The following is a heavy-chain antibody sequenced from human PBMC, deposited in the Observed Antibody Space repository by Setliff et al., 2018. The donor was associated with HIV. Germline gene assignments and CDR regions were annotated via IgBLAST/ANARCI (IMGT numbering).Heavy chain of an antibody. Sequence: ASVKVSCKASGYPFNNFGISWVRQAPGQGLEWLAWINVYSGDTNFAQRFQGRVTMTRDASTGTAYMELRNLSSDDPAVYYCATDRTQTGISMVRGRLTDPARYPLDYWGPGTLVT. J-gene: IGHJ4*02. CDR3: ATDRTQTGISMVRGRLTDPARYPLDY. CDR2: INVYSGDT. V-gene: IGHV1-18*01. CDR1: GYPFNNFG. D-gene: IGHD3-10*01.